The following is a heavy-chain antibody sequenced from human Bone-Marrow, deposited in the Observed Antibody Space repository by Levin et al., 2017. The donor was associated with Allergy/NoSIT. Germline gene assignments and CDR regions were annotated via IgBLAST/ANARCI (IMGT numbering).Heavy chain of an antibody. D-gene: IGHD3-22*01. CDR3: AAAQRPDSSGHYLFDY. J-gene: IGHJ4*02. Sequence: VASVKVSCRASGGTFSTHAISWVRQAPGQGLEWMGGIIPILGTANYAQTFQGRVTVSADESTSTAYMELSSLRSEDTAVYYCAAAQRPDSSGHYLFDYWGQGTLVTVSS. CDR2: IIPILGTA. CDR1: GGTFSTHA. V-gene: IGHV1-69*13.